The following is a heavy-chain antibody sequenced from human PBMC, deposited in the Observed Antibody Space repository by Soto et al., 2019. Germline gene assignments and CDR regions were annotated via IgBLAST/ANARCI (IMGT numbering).Heavy chain of an antibody. D-gene: IGHD2-15*01. CDR3: ARDRRGYCAGGSCSEAWFEP. J-gene: IGHJ5*02. Sequence: ASVTVSCKSSGYTLCSYPIDWLRQAPRQSLEWMDWINTRNGYTKYSQKFQARVTIPRDTSASTVYLQLSSLRSADTAVYYCARDRRGYCAGGSCSEAWFEPWG. CDR1: GYTLCSYP. CDR2: INTRNGYT. V-gene: IGHV1-3*04.